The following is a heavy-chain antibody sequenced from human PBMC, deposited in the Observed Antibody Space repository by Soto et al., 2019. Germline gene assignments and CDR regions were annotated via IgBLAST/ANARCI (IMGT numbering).Heavy chain of an antibody. D-gene: IGHD6-19*01. CDR2: IYPSDSDSDI. CDR3: ARTPYSSGWYAGGAFDI. V-gene: IGHV5-51*01. J-gene: IGHJ3*02. CDR1: GYRFSTYW. Sequence: HGESLKISCKGSGYRFSTYWIGWVRQVPGKGLEWMGIIYPSDSDSDIRYSPSFQGQVTISVDKSISTAYLQWSSLKASDTAMYYCARTPYSSGWYAGGAFDIWGQGTMVTVS.